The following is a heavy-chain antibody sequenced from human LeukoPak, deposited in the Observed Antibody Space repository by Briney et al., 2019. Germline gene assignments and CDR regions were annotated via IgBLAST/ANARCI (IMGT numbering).Heavy chain of an antibody. J-gene: IGHJ4*02. CDR3: AREGGSGRNGPGDY. CDR2: IYHSGST. CDR1: GYSISSGYY. V-gene: IGHV4-38-2*02. D-gene: IGHD2-15*01. Sequence: SETLSLTCTVSGYSISSGYYWGWIRQPPGKGLEWIGSIYHSGSTYYNPSLKSRVTISVDTSKNQFSLKLSSVTAADTAVYYCAREGGSGRNGPGDYWGQGTLVTVSS.